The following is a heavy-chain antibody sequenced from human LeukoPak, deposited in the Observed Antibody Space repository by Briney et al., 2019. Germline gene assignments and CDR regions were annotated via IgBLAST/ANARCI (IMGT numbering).Heavy chain of an antibody. J-gene: IGHJ4*02. CDR3: ARESGDRPGLPGR. D-gene: IGHD1-26*01. Sequence: GGSLRLSCAASGFTVSTNYMSWVRQAPGKGLEWVSTLYSGGNRYYADSVRGRFTISRDDSRNTLFLQMNNLRVEDTAVYYCARESGDRPGLPGRWGQGTLVTVSS. CDR2: LYSGGNR. CDR1: GFTVSTNY. V-gene: IGHV3-53*01.